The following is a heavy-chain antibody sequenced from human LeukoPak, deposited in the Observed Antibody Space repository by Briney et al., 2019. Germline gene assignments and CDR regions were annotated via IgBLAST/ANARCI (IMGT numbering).Heavy chain of an antibody. Sequence: SETLSLTCTVSGCSISSYYWSWIRQPPGKGLEGIGYIYYSGTTNYNPSLKSRVTISVYTSKNQFSLKLSSVTAADTAVYYCARGVYIAAAQYGYWGQGTLVTVSS. V-gene: IGHV4-59*01. CDR3: ARGVYIAAAQYGY. D-gene: IGHD6-13*01. CDR2: IYYSGTT. J-gene: IGHJ4*02. CDR1: GCSISSYY.